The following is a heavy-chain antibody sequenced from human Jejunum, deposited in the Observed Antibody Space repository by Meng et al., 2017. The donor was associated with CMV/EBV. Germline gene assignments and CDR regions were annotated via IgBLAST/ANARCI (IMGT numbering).Heavy chain of an antibody. CDR1: GFTFSSYG. J-gene: IGHJ4*02. CDR3: ARAYSRAYDY. V-gene: IGHV3-64*02. Sequence: SCASSGFTFSSYGMHWVRQAPGKGLEYVSAISSNGGSTYYADSVKGRFTISRDNSKNTLYLQMGSLRTEDMAVYYCARAYSRAYDYWGQGTLVTVSS. D-gene: IGHD3-16*01. CDR2: ISSNGGST.